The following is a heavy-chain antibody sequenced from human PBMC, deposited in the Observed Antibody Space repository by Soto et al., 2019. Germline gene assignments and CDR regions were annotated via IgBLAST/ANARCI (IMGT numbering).Heavy chain of an antibody. Sequence: LRLSCVVSRFTLSGSDMHWVRQASGKGLEWLGRIRSKGNNYATEYAASVKGRFTMSRDDSKDTAFLQMNSLKTEDTAVYYCTRLLSDDFDIWGQGTMVTVSS. CDR2: IRSKGNNYAT. CDR1: RFTLSGSD. J-gene: IGHJ3*02. V-gene: IGHV3-73*01. CDR3: TRLLSDDFDI.